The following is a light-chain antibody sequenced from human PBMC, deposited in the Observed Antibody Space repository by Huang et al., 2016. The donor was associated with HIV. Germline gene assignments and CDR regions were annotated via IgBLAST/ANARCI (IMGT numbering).Light chain of an antibody. CDR2: CSS. J-gene: IGKJ1*01. V-gene: IGKV3-15*01. CDR1: QIVFKN. CDR3: QQYNTSPRT. Sequence: ENLMTQSPSTLSVSPGESATLSCGASQIVFKNLAWYQQKPGQAPQLLIYCSSTRAAGIPARFSGRGSGTDFTLTISSLQSEDFAVYYCQQYNTSPRTFGQGTKVEV.